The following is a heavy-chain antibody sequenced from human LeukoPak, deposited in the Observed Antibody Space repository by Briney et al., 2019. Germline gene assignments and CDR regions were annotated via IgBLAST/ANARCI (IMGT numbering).Heavy chain of an antibody. CDR3: ARIGEMATIRGAFDI. V-gene: IGHV3-7*03. CDR2: IKQDGSEK. CDR1: GFTFSSYW. D-gene: IGHD5-24*01. J-gene: IGHJ3*02. Sequence: GGSLRLSCAASGFTFSSYWMSWVRQAPGKGLEWVANIKQDGSEKYYVDSVKGRFTISGDNAKNSLYLQMNSLRAEDTAVYYCARIGEMATIRGAFDIWGQGTMVTVS.